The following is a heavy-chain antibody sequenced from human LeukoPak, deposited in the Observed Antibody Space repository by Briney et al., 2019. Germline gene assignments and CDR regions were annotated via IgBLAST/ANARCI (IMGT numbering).Heavy chain of an antibody. CDR2: ISGSSGST. V-gene: IGHV3-23*01. J-gene: IGHJ4*02. Sequence: GGSLRLSCAASGFTFSNYWMHWVRQAPGKGLEWVSAISGSSGSTYYPDSVKGRFTISRDNSKNTLHLQMNSLRAEDTAVYYCAKGVQTATYYFDCWGQGTLVTVSS. CDR1: GFTFSNYW. CDR3: AKGVQTATYYFDC.